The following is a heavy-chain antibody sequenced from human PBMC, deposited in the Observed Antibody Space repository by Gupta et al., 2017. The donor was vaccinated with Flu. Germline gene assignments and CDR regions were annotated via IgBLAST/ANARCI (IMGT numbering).Heavy chain of an antibody. V-gene: IGHV5-51*01. J-gene: IGHJ3*02. CDR1: GYRFTNYW. CDR2: IHPSDSDT. Sequence: EVQLVQSGPEVKQPGESLKIACSGSGYRFTNYWIGWVRQMPGKGLEWIGVIHPSDSDTRYSPSFRGQVTISVDKSIATAHLQWSSLKASDTAMYYCARGVGGTKDAFEIWGQGTVVTVSS. D-gene: IGHD1-7*01. CDR3: ARGVGGTKDAFEI.